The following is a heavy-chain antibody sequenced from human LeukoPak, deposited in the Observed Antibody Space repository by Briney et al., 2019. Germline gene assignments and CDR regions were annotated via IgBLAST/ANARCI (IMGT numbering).Heavy chain of an antibody. CDR1: GYSISSGHY. D-gene: IGHD2-2*01. V-gene: IGHV4-38-2*01. CDR2: IYRSGST. J-gene: IGHJ4*02. CDR3: ARGPEFIRTVGMRMVGNFDY. Sequence: SETLSLTCVVSGYSISSGHYWVWIRQPPGKGLEWIGSIYRSGSTYYNPSLKSRVTISVDTSKNQFSLKVISVTAADTAVYYCARGPEFIRTVGMRMVGNFDYWGQGTLVTVSS.